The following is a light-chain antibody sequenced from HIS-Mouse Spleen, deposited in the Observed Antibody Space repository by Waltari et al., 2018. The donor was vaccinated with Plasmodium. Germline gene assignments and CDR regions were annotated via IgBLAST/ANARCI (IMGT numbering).Light chain of an antibody. V-gene: IGLV1-44*01. CDR1: SSNLGSNT. CDR2: SNN. J-gene: IGLJ2*01. CDR3: AAWDDSLNGPV. Sequence: QSVLTQPPSASGTPGQRVTISCSGSSSNLGSNTVNWYQPLPGTAPKLLIYSNNQRPSGVPDRFSGSKSGTSAISGLQSEDEADYYCAAWDDSLNGPVFGGGTKLTVL.